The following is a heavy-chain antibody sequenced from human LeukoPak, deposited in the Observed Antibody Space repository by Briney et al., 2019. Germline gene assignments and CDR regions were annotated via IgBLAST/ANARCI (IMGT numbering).Heavy chain of an antibody. CDR1: GFTFSSYA. V-gene: IGHV3-23*01. J-gene: IGHJ4*02. CDR3: AKETGYSDYDYGDY. D-gene: IGHD5-12*01. Sequence: PGGSLRLSCAASGFTFSSYAMSWVRQAPGKGLEWGSGISGSGGSTYYADSVKGRFTISRDNSKNTLYLQMNSLRAEDTAVYYCAKETGYSDYDYGDYWGQGTLVTVSS. CDR2: ISGSGGST.